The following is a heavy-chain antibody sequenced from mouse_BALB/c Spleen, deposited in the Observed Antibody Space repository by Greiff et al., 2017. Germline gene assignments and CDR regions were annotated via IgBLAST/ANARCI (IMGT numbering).Heavy chain of an antibody. CDR3: ARSGIYYGIPYAMDY. D-gene: IGHD2-1*01. CDR2: ISSGSSTI. CDR1: GFTFSSFG. V-gene: IGHV5-17*02. Sequence: EVKLQESGGGLVQPGGSRKLSCAASGFTFSSFGMHWVRQAPEKGLEWVAYISSGSSTIYYADTVKGRFTISRDNPKNTLFLQMTSLRSEDTAMYYCARSGIYYGIPYAMDYWGQGTSVTVSS. J-gene: IGHJ4*01.